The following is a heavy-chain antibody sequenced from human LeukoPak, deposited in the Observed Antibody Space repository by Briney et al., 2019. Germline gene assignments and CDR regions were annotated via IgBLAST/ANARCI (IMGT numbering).Heavy chain of an antibody. J-gene: IGHJ4*02. Sequence: GGSLRLSCAASGFTFSSYWMHWVRHAPGEGLVWVSRINSDGSSTSYADSVKGRFTISRDNAKNTLYLQMNSLRAEDTAVYYCARDPNYYFDYWGQGTLVTVSS. CDR3: ARDPNYYFDY. V-gene: IGHV3-74*01. CDR2: INSDGSST. CDR1: GFTFSSYW.